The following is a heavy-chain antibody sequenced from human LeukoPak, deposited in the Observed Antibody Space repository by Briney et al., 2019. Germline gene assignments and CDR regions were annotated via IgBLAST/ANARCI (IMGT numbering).Heavy chain of an antibody. CDR3: ARGPHWDPHFDY. CDR1: GFTFTAYH. V-gene: IGHV1-2*02. J-gene: IGHJ4*02. D-gene: IGHD7-27*01. Sequence: ASVKVSCKASGFTFTAYHMHWVRQAPGQGPEWMGWINPNSGGTNYAQKFQGRVTMTRDTSISTAYMELSGLRSDDTAVYYCARGPHWDPHFDYWGQGTLVTVSS. CDR2: INPNSGGT.